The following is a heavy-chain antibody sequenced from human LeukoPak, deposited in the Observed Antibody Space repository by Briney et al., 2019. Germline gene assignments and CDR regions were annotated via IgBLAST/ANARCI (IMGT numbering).Heavy chain of an antibody. CDR2: IYYSGIA. D-gene: IGHD3-16*02. J-gene: IGHJ5*02. CDR3: ARAVQASLQPRFDP. V-gene: IGHV4-30-4*08. Sequence: SETLSLTCTVSGDSITSGDYYWSWIRQPPGKGLERIGYIYYSGIAYYHPSLKSRVSISVETSKNRFSLNLNFVTAADTGVYFCARAVQASLQPRFDPWGLGTLVTVSS. CDR1: GDSITSGDYY.